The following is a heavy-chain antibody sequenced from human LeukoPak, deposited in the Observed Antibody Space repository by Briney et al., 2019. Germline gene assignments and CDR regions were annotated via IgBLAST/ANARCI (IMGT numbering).Heavy chain of an antibody. CDR3: ARAGIAARPLGY. CDR2: IIPILGIA. D-gene: IGHD6-6*01. V-gene: IGHV1-69*04. J-gene: IGHJ4*02. Sequence: SVKVSCKASGYTFTSYGISWVRQAPGQGLEWMGRIIPILGIANYAQKFQGRVTITADKSTSTAYMELSSLRSEDTAVYYCARAGIAARPLGYWGQGTLVTVSS. CDR1: GYTFTSYG.